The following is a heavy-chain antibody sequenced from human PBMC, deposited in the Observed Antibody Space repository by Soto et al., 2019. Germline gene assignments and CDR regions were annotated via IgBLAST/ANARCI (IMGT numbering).Heavy chain of an antibody. CDR1: GVSITSGDYY. J-gene: IGHJ6*01. V-gene: IGHV4-30-4*08. Sequence: QVQLQESGPGLVKPSQTLSLTCTVSGVSITSGDYYWSWIRQPPGQGLEWIGYINYSGSTSYKPSLKSRVSVSIYASKIQFSLNLASVTAADAAVYYCARVVEWYNYDWGTYRPSFGMDVWGQGTSVTVSS. CDR2: INYSGST. D-gene: IGHD3-16*02. CDR3: ARVVEWYNYDWGTYRPSFGMDV.